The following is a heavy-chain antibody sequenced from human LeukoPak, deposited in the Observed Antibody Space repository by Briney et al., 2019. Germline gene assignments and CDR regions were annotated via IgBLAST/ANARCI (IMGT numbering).Heavy chain of an antibody. J-gene: IGHJ4*02. CDR1: GFTCSDYH. CDR2: ISGTGSTT. Sequence: GGSLWLSCAASGFTCSDYHMTWIRQTQGKALESIAYISGTGSTTFYADSVKGGFTVSRDNAKGSLYLQMNSLRAEDSAVYYCARDRPYYAYGSTDYWGQGPLVTVSS. D-gene: IGHD3-10*01. CDR3: ARDRPYYAYGSTDY. V-gene: IGHV3-11*01.